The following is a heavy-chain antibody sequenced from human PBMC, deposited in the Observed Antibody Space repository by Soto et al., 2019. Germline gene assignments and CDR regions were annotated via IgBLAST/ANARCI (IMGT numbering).Heavy chain of an antibody. CDR3: ARGPGSVEGYYMDV. V-gene: IGHV4-34*01. CDR1: GGSFSGYY. D-gene: IGHD2-8*02. CDR2: INHSGST. Sequence: SETLSLTCAVYGGSFSGYYWSWIRQPPGKGLEWIGEINHSGSTNYNPSLKSRVTISVDTSKNQFSLKLSSVTAADTAVYYCARGPGSVEGYYMDVWGKGTTVTVSS. J-gene: IGHJ6*03.